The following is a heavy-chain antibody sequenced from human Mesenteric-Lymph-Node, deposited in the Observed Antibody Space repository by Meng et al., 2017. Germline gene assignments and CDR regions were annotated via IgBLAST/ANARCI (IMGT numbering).Heavy chain of an antibody. Sequence: QGQLQDAGPGLVKPSQTLSLTCTVSGGSISSGGYYRSWIRQHPGKGLEWIGYIHSSGSTYYNPSLRSRLTISVDTSKNQFSLKLGSVTAADTAVYYCARASYGSGSPLGESWFDPWGQGTLVTVSS. D-gene: IGHD3-10*01. CDR3: ARASYGSGSPLGESWFDP. V-gene: IGHV4-31*03. J-gene: IGHJ5*02. CDR2: IHSSGST. CDR1: GGSISSGGYY.